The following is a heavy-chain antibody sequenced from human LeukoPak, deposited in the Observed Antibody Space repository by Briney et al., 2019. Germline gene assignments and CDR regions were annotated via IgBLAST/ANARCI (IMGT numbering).Heavy chain of an antibody. CDR2: LSGSGRDT. Sequence: GGSLRLSCTGSAFNLSRFAMTWVRQAPGKGLEWVSSLSGSGRDTYYADSVKGRFTISRDSSKSTLFLRMNSLRVEDTAAYYCAKVRPGYSHYFYFMDVWAEGTTVTVSS. V-gene: IGHV3-23*01. CDR3: AKVRPGYSHYFYFMDV. CDR1: AFNLSRFA. D-gene: IGHD5-18*01. J-gene: IGHJ6*03.